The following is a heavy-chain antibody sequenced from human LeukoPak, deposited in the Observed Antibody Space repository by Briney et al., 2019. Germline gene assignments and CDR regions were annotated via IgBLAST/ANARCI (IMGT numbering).Heavy chain of an antibody. V-gene: IGHV3-48*01. CDR3: ARWDYSAAARRSGDYSMDV. D-gene: IGHD3-3*01. J-gene: IGHJ6*02. CDR1: GFTGSHNY. CDR2: ISSSSSTI. Sequence: GGSLRLSCAASGFTGSHNYMNWVRQAPGKGLEWVSFISSSSSTIYYADSVKGRFTISRDNPKNTVYLEMNSLRVEDTAVYYCARWDYSAAARRSGDYSMDVWGQGTTVTVSS.